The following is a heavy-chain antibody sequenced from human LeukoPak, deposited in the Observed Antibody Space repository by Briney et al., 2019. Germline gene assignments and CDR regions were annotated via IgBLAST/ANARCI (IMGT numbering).Heavy chain of an antibody. V-gene: IGHV4-34*01. D-gene: IGHD6-19*01. CDR1: GGSFSGYY. CDR2: INHSGST. J-gene: IGHJ4*02. CDR3: ARELDSSGWYMDY. Sequence: SETLSLTCAVYGGSFSGYYWSWIRQPPGKGLEWIGEINHSGSTNYNPSLKSRVTISVDTSKNQFSLKLSSVTAADTAVYYCARELDSSGWYMDYWGQGTLVTVSS.